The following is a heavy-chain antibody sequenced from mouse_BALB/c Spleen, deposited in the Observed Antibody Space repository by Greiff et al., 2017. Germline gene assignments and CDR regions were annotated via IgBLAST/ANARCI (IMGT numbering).Heavy chain of an antibody. Sequence: EVQVVESGGGLVKPGGSLKLSCAASGFAFSSYDMSWVRQTPEKRLEWVAYISSGGGSTYYPDTVKGRFTISRDNAKNTLYLQMSSLKSEDTAMYYCARQGEWGFDYWSQGTTLTVSS. CDR3: ARQGEWGFDY. CDR1: GFAFSSYD. J-gene: IGHJ2*01. CDR2: ISSGGGST. V-gene: IGHV5-12-1*01. D-gene: IGHD1-3*01.